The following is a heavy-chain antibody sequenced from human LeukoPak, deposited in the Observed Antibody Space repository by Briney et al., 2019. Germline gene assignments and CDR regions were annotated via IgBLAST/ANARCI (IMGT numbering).Heavy chain of an antibody. D-gene: IGHD6-13*01. J-gene: IGHJ4*02. CDR1: GYTFTSYD. Sequence: ASVKVSCKASGYTFTSYDINWVRQATGQGLEWMGWISAYNGNTNYAQKLQGRVTMTTDTSTSTAYMELRSLRSDDTAVYYCARVGGVAIAAAGKRMDYWGQGTLVTVSS. CDR2: ISAYNGNT. CDR3: ARVGGVAIAAAGKRMDY. V-gene: IGHV1-18*01.